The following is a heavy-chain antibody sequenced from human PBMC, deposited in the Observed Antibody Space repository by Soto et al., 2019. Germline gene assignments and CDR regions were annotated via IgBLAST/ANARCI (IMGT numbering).Heavy chain of an antibody. Sequence: ASVKVSCKASGYTFTSYDINWVRQATGQGLEWMGWMNPNSGNTGYAQKFQGRVTMTRNTSISTAYMELSSLRSEDTAVYYCAREAATAGITMVRGVIFPADDAFDIWGQGTMVTVSS. V-gene: IGHV1-8*01. CDR2: MNPNSGNT. J-gene: IGHJ3*02. CDR1: GYTFTSYD. CDR3: AREAATAGITMVRGVIFPADDAFDI. D-gene: IGHD3-10*01.